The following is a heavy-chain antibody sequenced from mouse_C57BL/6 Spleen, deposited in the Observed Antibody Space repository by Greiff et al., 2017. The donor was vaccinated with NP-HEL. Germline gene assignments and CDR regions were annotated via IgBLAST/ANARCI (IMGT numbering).Heavy chain of an antibody. V-gene: IGHV1-69*01. CDR3: ARSGTTVVARYFDV. J-gene: IGHJ1*03. CDR1: GYTFTSYW. Sequence: QVQLKQPGAELVMPGASVKLSCKASGYTFTSYWMHWVKQRPGQGLEWIGEIDPSDSYTNYNQKFKGKSTLTVDKSSSTAYMQLSSLTSEDSAVYYCARSGTTVVARYFDVWGTGTTVTVSS. D-gene: IGHD1-1*01. CDR2: IDPSDSYT.